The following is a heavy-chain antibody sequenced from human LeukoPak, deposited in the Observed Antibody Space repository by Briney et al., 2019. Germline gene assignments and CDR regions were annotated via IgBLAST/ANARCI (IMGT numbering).Heavy chain of an antibody. CDR2: ISYDGSNK. CDR1: GFTFSSYA. D-gene: IGHD3-10*01. V-gene: IGHV3-30*04. J-gene: IGHJ5*02. Sequence: GGSLRLSCAASGFTFSSYAMHWVRQAPGKGLEWVAVISYDGSNKYYADSVKGRFSISRDNSKNTLYLQMNSLRAEDTAVYYCAREGYYYGSGNNWFDPWGQGTLVTVSS. CDR3: AREGYYYGSGNNWFDP.